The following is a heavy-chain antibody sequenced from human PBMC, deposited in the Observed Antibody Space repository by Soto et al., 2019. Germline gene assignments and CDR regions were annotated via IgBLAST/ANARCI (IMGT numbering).Heavy chain of an antibody. V-gene: IGHV3-23*01. J-gene: IGHJ6*03. D-gene: IGHD6-19*01. CDR1: GLTFSSYA. CDR2: ISGSGDST. Sequence: EVQLLESGGGLVQPGGSLRLSCAASGLTFSSYAMSWVRQAPGKGLEWVSAISGSGDSTYYADSVKGRFTISRDNSKNTLYLQMNRLGAVDTAVNYCAKDPNSGWQYYYYCYMDVLGKGTTVTFPS. CDR3: AKDPNSGWQYYYYCYMDV.